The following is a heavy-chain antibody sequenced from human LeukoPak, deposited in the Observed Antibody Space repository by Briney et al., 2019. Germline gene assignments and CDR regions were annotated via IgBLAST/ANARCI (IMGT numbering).Heavy chain of an antibody. V-gene: IGHV3-48*04. Sequence: GGSLRLSCAASGFTFSSYSMNWVRQAPGRGLEWVSYISSSSSTIYYADSVKGRFTISRDNAKNSLYLQMNSLRAEDTAVYYCARDRATMTTDYWGQGTLVTVSS. CDR3: ARDRATMTTDY. CDR2: ISSSSSTI. D-gene: IGHD4-17*01. J-gene: IGHJ4*02. CDR1: GFTFSSYS.